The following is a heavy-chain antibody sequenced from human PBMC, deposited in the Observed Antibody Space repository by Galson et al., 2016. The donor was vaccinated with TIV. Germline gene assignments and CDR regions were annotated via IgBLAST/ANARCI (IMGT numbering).Heavy chain of an antibody. V-gene: IGHV3-30*03. J-gene: IGHJ4*02. CDR1: GFTFSSYA. CDR3: ARGRRHGWYFDY. Sequence: SLRLSCAASGFTFSSYAMHWVRQDTGTGLEWVSAVSSAGNRKYYADSVKGRFTIARENSKDTLYIQMNSLRAEDTAVYYCARGRRHGWYFDYWGRGALVTVSS. CDR2: VSSAGNRK. D-gene: IGHD5-24*01.